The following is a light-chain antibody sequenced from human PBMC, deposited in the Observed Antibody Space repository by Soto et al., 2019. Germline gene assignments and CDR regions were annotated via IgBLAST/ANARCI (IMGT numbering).Light chain of an antibody. CDR3: QQYGSSST. V-gene: IGKV3-15*01. Sequence: ELVMTQSPAPLSVSPGERATLSCRASQSVSSNLAWYQQKPGQAPRLLIHGASTRATGIPARFSGSGSGTDFTLTISRLEPEDFAVYYCQQYGSSSTFGQGTRLEIK. J-gene: IGKJ5*01. CDR1: QSVSSN. CDR2: GAS.